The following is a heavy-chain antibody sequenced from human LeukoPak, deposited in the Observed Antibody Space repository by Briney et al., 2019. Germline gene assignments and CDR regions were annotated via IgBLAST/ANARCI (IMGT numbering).Heavy chain of an antibody. J-gene: IGHJ4*02. CDR3: ARDAGQWLGPYYFDY. CDR1: GFTFSSYS. V-gene: IGHV3-21*04. D-gene: IGHD6-19*01. Sequence: GGSLRLSCAASGFTFSSYSMNWVRQAPGKGLEWVSSISSSSSYIYYADSVKGRFTISRDNAKNSLYLQMNSLRAEDTAVYYCARDAGQWLGPYYFDYWGQGTLVTVSS. CDR2: ISSSSSYI.